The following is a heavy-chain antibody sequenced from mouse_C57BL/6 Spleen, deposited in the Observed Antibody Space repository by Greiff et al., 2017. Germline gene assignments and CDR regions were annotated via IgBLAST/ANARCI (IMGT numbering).Heavy chain of an antibody. CDR2: IYPGGGYT. J-gene: IGHJ4*01. D-gene: IGHD1-1*01. V-gene: IGHV1-63*01. CDR3: ARLTTTVGAMDY. Sequence: VKLQQSGAELVRPGTSVKMSCKASGYTFTNYWIGWAKQRPGHGLEWIGDIYPGGGYTNYNEKFKGKATLTSYNASSTAYMQISSLTSEDSAIYYCARLTTTVGAMDYWGQGTSVTVSS. CDR1: GYTFTNYW.